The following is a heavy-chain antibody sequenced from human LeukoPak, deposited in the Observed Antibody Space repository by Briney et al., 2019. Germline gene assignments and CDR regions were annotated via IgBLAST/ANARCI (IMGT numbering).Heavy chain of an antibody. V-gene: IGHV3-11*01. CDR3: ASEGIAVAGTTGY. Sequence: GGSLRLSCAASGFTFSDYYMRWIRQAPGKRLEWVSYISSSGSTIYYADSVKGRFTISRDNAKDSLYLQMNSLRAEDTAVYYCASEGIAVAGTTGYWGQGTLVTVSS. D-gene: IGHD6-19*01. J-gene: IGHJ4*02. CDR1: GFTFSDYY. CDR2: ISSSGSTI.